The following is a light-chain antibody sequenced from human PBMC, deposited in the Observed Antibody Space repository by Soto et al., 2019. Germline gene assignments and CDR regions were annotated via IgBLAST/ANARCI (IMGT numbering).Light chain of an antibody. Sequence: QSALTQPASVSGSPGQSITISCTGARTDVDGYDYVTWYQQHPGQAPKLMIYDVNNRPSGVSHRFSGSKSGVTASLTISGLQAEDDADYYCSSYTASAPFYIFGTGTKLTVL. CDR3: SSYTASAPFYI. V-gene: IGLV2-14*03. CDR2: DVN. CDR1: RTDVDGYDY. J-gene: IGLJ1*01.